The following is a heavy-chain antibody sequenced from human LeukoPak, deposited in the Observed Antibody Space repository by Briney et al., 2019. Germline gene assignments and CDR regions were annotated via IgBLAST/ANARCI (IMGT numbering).Heavy chain of an antibody. D-gene: IGHD6-19*01. J-gene: IGHJ4*02. Sequence: GSLRLSCAASGFSFSSYSMNWIRQAPGKGLEWVSSISSSSTFISYADSVKGRFTISRDNAKNSLYLQMNSLTAEDTAVYYCARDRSVAGTVDYWGQGTLVTVSS. CDR3: ARDRSVAGTVDY. CDR2: ISSSSTFI. V-gene: IGHV3-21*01. CDR1: GFSFSSYS.